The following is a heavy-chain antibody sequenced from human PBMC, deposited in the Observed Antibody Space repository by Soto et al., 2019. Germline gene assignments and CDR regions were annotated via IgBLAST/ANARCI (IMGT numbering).Heavy chain of an antibody. Sequence: AASVKVSCKASGYTFTGHYIHWVRQAPGQGLEWMGWINPNSGATRYAQKFQGRVTMTRDTSISTAYMEVSRLRSDDTAVYSCARDPGQLNYYGMDVWGRGTTVTVSS. CDR3: ARDPGQLNYYGMDV. V-gene: IGHV1-2*02. CDR1: GYTFTGHY. D-gene: IGHD6-6*01. CDR2: INPNSGAT. J-gene: IGHJ6*02.